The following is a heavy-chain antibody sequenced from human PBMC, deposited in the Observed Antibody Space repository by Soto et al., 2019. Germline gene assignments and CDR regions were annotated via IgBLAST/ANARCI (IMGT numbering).Heavy chain of an antibody. V-gene: IGHV3-66*01. J-gene: IGHJ6*02. CDR2: IYSGGST. CDR3: ADLYGVDV. Sequence: GGSLRLSCAASGFTVSSHYMNWVRQAPGKGLEWVSVIYSGGSTYYADSVKGRFTISRDNSRNTLYLQMNSLRAEDTAVYYCADLYGVDVWGQGTTVTVSS. CDR1: GFTVSSHY.